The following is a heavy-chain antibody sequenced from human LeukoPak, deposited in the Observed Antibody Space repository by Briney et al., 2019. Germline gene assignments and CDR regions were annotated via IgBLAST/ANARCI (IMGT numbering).Heavy chain of an antibody. J-gene: IGHJ6*03. D-gene: IGHD3-10*01. Sequence: KASGTLSLTCTVSGGSISRYYWSLIRQTAGKGLEWIGGFYTSGDTNYNPSLKSRVTMSVEKSKNQFSLKLSSVTAADTAVYYCVRDFGSGSSRRNNYYMDVWGKGTTVTVSS. CDR3: VRDFGSGSSRRNNYYMDV. CDR2: FYTSGDT. V-gene: IGHV4-4*07. CDR1: GGSISRYY.